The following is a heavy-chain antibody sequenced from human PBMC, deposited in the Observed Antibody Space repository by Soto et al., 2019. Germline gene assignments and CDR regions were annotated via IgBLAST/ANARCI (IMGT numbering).Heavy chain of an antibody. Sequence: GESLKISCKGSGYSFTSYWIGWVRQMPGKGLEWMGIIYPGDSDTRYSPSFQGQVTISADKSISTAYLQWSSLKASDTAMYYCARRGGGSSGYYYYYGMDVWGQGPTVTVSS. CDR1: GYSFTSYW. CDR3: ARRGGGSSGYYYYYGMDV. V-gene: IGHV5-51*01. D-gene: IGHD3-22*01. J-gene: IGHJ6*02. CDR2: IYPGDSDT.